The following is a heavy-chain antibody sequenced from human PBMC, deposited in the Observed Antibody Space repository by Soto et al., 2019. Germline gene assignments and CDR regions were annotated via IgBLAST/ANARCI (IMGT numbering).Heavy chain of an antibody. Sequence: GGSLRLSCAASGFTFSDYYMSWIRQAPGKGLEWVSYISSSGSTIYYADSVKVRFTISRDNAKNSLYLQMNSLRAEDTAVYYCARIMYGDYGVSYYYGMDVWGQGTTVTVSS. CDR1: GFTFSDYY. D-gene: IGHD4-17*01. CDR3: ARIMYGDYGVSYYYGMDV. J-gene: IGHJ6*02. V-gene: IGHV3-11*01. CDR2: ISSSGSTI.